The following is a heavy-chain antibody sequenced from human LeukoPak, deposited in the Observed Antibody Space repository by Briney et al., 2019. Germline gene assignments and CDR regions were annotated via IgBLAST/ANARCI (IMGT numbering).Heavy chain of an antibody. J-gene: IGHJ4*02. Sequence: SETLSLTCTVSGGSISSGGYYWSWIRQPPGKGLEWIGCIYHSGSTYYNPSLKSRVTISVDRSKNQFSLKLSSVTAADTAVYYCARAIVVVPAALFDYWGQGTLVTVSS. D-gene: IGHD2-2*01. V-gene: IGHV4-30-2*01. CDR1: GGSISSGGYY. CDR2: IYHSGST. CDR3: ARAIVVVPAALFDY.